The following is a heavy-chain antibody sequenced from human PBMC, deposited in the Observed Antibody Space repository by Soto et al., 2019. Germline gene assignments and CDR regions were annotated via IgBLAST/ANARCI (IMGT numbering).Heavy chain of an antibody. CDR1: GYTFSNYG. V-gene: IGHV1-18*01. J-gene: IGHJ4*02. Sequence: QVQLVQSGAEVKKPGASVKVSCKTSGYTFSNYGIAWVRQAPGQGLEWMGWISVYNYNTNYAQKLQGRVTMTRDISTSTAYMELRSLISDDPAVYYCARGGGYYGSGTYPFDYWGQGTLVTVSS. CDR2: ISVYNYNT. CDR3: ARGGGYYGSGTYPFDY. D-gene: IGHD3-10*01.